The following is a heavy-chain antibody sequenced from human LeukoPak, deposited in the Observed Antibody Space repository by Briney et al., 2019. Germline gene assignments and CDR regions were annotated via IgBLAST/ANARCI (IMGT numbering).Heavy chain of an antibody. D-gene: IGHD4-17*01. CDR1: GFAVSSNY. Sequence: PGGTLRLSCAASGFAVSSNYMSWVRQTPGKGLEWVSVIYTGGSTYYAASVKGRFTISRDNSKNTLYLQMNSLRAEDTAVYYCATGEDYGDSYFDYWGQRTLVTVSS. CDR2: IYTGGST. J-gene: IGHJ4*02. V-gene: IGHV3-53*01. CDR3: ATGEDYGDSYFDY.